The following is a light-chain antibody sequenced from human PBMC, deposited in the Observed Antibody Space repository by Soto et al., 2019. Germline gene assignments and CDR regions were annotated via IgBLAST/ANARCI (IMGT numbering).Light chain of an antibody. J-gene: IGKJ1*01. CDR1: QSVSNNY. V-gene: IGKV3-20*01. Sequence: EIALTQSPGTLSLSPGERATLSCRASQSVSNNYLAWYQQKPGQAPRLLIYGASNRATGIPDRFSGSGSGTDFTLTISRLEPEDFAVYYCQQYGNSPWTFGQGTKVDIK. CDR3: QQYGNSPWT. CDR2: GAS.